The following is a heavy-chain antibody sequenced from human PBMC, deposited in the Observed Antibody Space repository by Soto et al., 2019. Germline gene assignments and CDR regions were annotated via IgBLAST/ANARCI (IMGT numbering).Heavy chain of an antibody. Sequence: GGSLRLSCAASGFPFSNYAINWVCQAPGKGLEWLSVISDSGAVTFYGDSVKGRFTIFRDNSKGTLYLQMNSLRAEDTAMYYCARGRISGSYLLDYWGLGTLVTVSS. J-gene: IGHJ4*02. CDR2: ISDSGAVT. D-gene: IGHD1-26*01. CDR1: GFPFSNYA. CDR3: ARGRISGSYLLDY. V-gene: IGHV3-23*01.